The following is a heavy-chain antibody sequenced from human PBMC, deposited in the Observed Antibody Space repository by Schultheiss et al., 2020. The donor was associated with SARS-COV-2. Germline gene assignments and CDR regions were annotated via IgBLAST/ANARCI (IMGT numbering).Heavy chain of an antibody. CDR2: IIPFFPTS. V-gene: IGHV1-69*13. D-gene: IGHD4-11*01. CDR1: GGTFSNSA. J-gene: IGHJ6*02. Sequence: SVKVSCKASGGTFSNSAISWVRQAPGQGLEWMGGIIPFFPTSNYAHQFQGRVTITADESTSTAYMELSSLRSEDTAIYYCAKEKDYSIYGMDVWGQGTTVTVSS. CDR3: AKEKDYSIYGMDV.